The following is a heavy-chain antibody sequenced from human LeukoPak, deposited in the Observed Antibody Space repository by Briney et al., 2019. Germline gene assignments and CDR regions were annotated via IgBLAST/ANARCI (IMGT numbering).Heavy chain of an antibody. CDR1: GGSVSSSSHY. Sequence: SETLSLTCTLSGGSVSSSSHYWGWIRQSPGKGLEWIGSIYYTGSTYYNPSLKSRVTISLDTSKNQFSLKLTSVTAADTAVYYCARDFPEGNGAITMLRGVRLHRRTYFDYWGQGTLVTVSS. V-gene: IGHV4-39*07. J-gene: IGHJ4*02. CDR2: IYYTGST. D-gene: IGHD3-10*01. CDR3: ARDFPEGNGAITMLRGVRLHRRTYFDY.